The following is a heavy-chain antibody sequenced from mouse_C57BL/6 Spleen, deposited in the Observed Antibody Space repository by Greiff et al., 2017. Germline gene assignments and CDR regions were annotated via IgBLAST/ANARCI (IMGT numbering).Heavy chain of an antibody. CDR3: TRGDYYGSMDY. V-gene: IGHV14-4*01. Sequence: EVQLQESGAELVRPGASVKLSCTASGFNITDDYMHWVKQRPEQGLEWIGWIDPENGDTEYASKFQGKATITADTSSNTAYLQLSSLTSEDAAVYYCTRGDYYGSMDYWGQGTTLTVSS. D-gene: IGHD1-1*01. CDR1: GFNITDDY. J-gene: IGHJ2*01. CDR2: IDPENGDT.